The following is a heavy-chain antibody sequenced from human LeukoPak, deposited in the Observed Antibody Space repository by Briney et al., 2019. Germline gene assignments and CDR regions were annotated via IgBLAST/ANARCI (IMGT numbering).Heavy chain of an antibody. CDR3: ARDPMVRGGPSHWFDP. J-gene: IGHJ5*02. CDR1: GGSISSSNW. CDR2: IYHSGST. D-gene: IGHD3-10*01. V-gene: IGHV4-4*02. Sequence: PSGALSLTCAVSGGSISSSNWWSWVRQPPGXGLEWIGEIYHSGSTNYNPSLKSRVTISVDKSKNQFSLKLSSVTAADTAVYYCARDPMVRGGPSHWFDPWGQGTLVTVSS.